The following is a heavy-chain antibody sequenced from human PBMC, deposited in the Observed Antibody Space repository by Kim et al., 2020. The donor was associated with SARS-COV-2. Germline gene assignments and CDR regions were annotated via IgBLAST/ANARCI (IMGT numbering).Heavy chain of an antibody. Sequence: SQTLSLTCTVSGGSISSSSYYWGWIRQPPGKGLEWIGSIYYSGSTYYNPSLKSRVTISVDTSKNQFSLKLSSVTAADTAVYYCARGGITMVRGVISYFDY. J-gene: IGHJ4*03. D-gene: IGHD3-10*01. CDR1: GGSISSSSYY. CDR3: ARGGITMVRGVISYFDY. V-gene: IGHV4-39*07. CDR2: IYYSGST.